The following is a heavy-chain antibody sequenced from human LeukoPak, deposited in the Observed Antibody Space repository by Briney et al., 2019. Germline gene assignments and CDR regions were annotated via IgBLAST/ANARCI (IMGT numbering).Heavy chain of an antibody. CDR1: GGSFSGYY. CDR2: INHSGST. J-gene: IGHJ2*01. CDR3: ARPRRRSSSWLYWYFDL. Sequence: PSETLSLTCAVHGGSFSGYYWSWIRQPPGKGLEWIGEINHSGSTNYNPSLKSRVTISVDTSKNQFSLKLSSVTAADTAVYYCARPRRRSSSWLYWYFDLWGRGTLVTVSS. D-gene: IGHD6-13*01. V-gene: IGHV4-34*01.